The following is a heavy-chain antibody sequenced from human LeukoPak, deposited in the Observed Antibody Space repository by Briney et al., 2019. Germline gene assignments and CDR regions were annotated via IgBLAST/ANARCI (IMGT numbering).Heavy chain of an antibody. CDR3: ARAAGRYSSGWYYFDY. V-gene: IGHV3-21*01. D-gene: IGHD6-19*01. J-gene: IGHJ4*02. Sequence: GGSLRLSCAASGFTFSYYSMHWVRQAPGKGLEWVSSISSNSDYIYYADSVKGRFTISRDNAKNSLYLQMNNLRAEDTAMYYCARAAGRYSSGWYYFDYWGQGTLATVSS. CDR1: GFTFSYYS. CDR2: ISSNSDYI.